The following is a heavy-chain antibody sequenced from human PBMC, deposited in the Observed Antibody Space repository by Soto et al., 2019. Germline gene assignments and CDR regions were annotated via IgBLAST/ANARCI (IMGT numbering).Heavy chain of an antibody. V-gene: IGHV3-21*06. CDR1: GFAFNTYS. CDR2: ITRSSSYI. CDR3: ARDDGWLILDY. J-gene: IGHJ4*02. D-gene: IGHD6-19*01. Sequence: EVQLVESGGGPVKPGGSLRLSCAASGFAFNTYSMNWVRQAPGKGLEWVAFITRSSSYIYYADSVRGRFTLSRDNAKNSLYLQKNRLRAEDTAIYYCARDDGWLILDYWGQGTLVTVSS.